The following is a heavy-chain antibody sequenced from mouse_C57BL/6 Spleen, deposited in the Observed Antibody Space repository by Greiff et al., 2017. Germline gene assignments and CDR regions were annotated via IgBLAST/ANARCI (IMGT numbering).Heavy chain of an antibody. V-gene: IGHV14-2*01. CDR2: IDPEDGDT. Sequence: EVQLQQSGAELVKPGASVKMSCTASGFNIPDYYMHWVKQRTEQGLEWIGRIDPEDGDTNYAPKFQGKATITADTSSTTAYLQLSSLTSEDTAVYYCARCGLLTAVEEWGQGTTLTVAS. J-gene: IGHJ2*01. CDR1: GFNIPDYY. D-gene: IGHD1-1*01. CDR3: ARCGLLTAVEE.